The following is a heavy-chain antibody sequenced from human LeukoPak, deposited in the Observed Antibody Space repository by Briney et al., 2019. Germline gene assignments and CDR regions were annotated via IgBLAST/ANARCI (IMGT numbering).Heavy chain of an antibody. J-gene: IGHJ4*02. D-gene: IGHD6-13*01. CDR3: ARLLIAAAGPFDY. CDR2: INHSGST. Sequence: PSETLSLTCAVYGGSFSGYYWSWIRQPPGKGLEWIGEINHSGSTNYNPSLKSRVTISVDTSKNQFSLKLSSVTAADTAVYYCARLLIAAAGPFDYWGQGTLVTVPS. CDR1: GGSFSGYY. V-gene: IGHV4-34*01.